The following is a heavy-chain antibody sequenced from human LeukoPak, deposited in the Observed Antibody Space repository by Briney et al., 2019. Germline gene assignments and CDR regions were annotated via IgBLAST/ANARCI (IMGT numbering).Heavy chain of an antibody. CDR3: ARSRARTVTTFAAWWFDP. CDR1: GGSISSYY. V-gene: IGHV4-4*07. CDR2: IYTSGST. Sequence: SETLSLTCTDSGGSISSYYWSWIRQPAGKGLEWIGRIYTSGSTNYNPSLKSRVTMSVDTSKNQFSLKLSSVTAADTAVYYCARSRARTVTTFAAWWFDPWGQGTLVTVSS. J-gene: IGHJ5*02. D-gene: IGHD4-11*01.